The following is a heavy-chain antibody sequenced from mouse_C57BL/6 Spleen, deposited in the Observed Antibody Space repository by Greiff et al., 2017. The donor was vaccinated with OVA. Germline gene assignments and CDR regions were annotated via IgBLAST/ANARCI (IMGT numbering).Heavy chain of an antibody. J-gene: IGHJ4*01. CDR1: GYTFTSYW. CDR2: INPSNGGT. D-gene: IGHD2-1*01. Sequence: QVQLQQPGTELVKPGASVKLSCKASGYTFTSYWMHWVKQRPGQGLEWIGNINPSNGGTNYNEKFKSKATLTADKSSSTAYLQLSSLTSEDSAVYDCARYGDYYGNYYAMDYWGQGTSVTVSS. V-gene: IGHV1-53*01. CDR3: ARYGDYYGNYYAMDY.